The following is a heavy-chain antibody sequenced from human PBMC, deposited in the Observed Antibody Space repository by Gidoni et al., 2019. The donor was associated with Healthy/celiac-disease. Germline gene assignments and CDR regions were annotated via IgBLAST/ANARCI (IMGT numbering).Heavy chain of an antibody. CDR2: IIPSFGTA. J-gene: IGHJ4*02. CDR3: ARGDSGSFTLPQRTYYFDY. Sequence: QVQLVQAGAEVKKPGSSVKVSCKASGGTFSRCAISWVRQAPGQGLEWMGGIIPSFGTANYAQKFQGRVTITADESTSTAYMELSSLRSEDTAVYYCARGDSGSFTLPQRTYYFDYWGQGTLVTVSS. CDR1: GGTFSRCA. V-gene: IGHV1-69*01. D-gene: IGHD1-26*01.